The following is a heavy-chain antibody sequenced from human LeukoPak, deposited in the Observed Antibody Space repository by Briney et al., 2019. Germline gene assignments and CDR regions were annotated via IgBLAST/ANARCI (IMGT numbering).Heavy chain of an antibody. CDR1: GYTFTGYY. CDR2: INPNSGDT. V-gene: IGHV1-2*02. D-gene: IGHD5-24*01. J-gene: IGHJ1*01. Sequence: ASVKVSCKASGYTFTGYYIHWVRQAPGQGLEWMGWINPNSGDTKYAQKFQGRVTVTRDTSISTVYMELTRLRSDDTAVYYCARDLRMATIIDHTQQWGQGTLVTVSS. CDR3: ARDLRMATIIDHTQQ.